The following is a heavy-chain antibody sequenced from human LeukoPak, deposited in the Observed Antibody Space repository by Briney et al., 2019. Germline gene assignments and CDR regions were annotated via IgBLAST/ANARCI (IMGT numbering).Heavy chain of an antibody. Sequence: ASVKVSCKASGYTFTSYAMNWVRQAPGQGLEWMGWINTNTGNPTYAQGFTGRFVFSLDTSVSTAYLQISSLKAEDTAVYYCARDLLISRFSSWYRDWFDPWGQGTLVTVSS. D-gene: IGHD6-13*01. CDR2: INTNTGNP. CDR3: ARDLLISRFSSWYRDWFDP. CDR1: GYTFTSYA. J-gene: IGHJ5*02. V-gene: IGHV7-4-1*02.